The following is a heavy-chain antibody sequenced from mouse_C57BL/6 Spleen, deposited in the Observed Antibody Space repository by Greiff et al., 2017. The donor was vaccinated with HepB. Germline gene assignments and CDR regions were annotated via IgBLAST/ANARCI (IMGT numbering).Heavy chain of an antibody. CDR3: SRSGLDSSGFAWFAY. J-gene: IGHJ3*01. V-gene: IGHV1-54*01. Sequence: VQLQESGAELVRPGTSVKVSCKASGYAFTNYLIAWVKQRPGQGLEWIGVINPGSGGTNYNEKFKGKATLTADKSSSTAYMQLSSLTSEDSAVYYWSRSGLDSSGFAWFAYWGQGTLVTVSA. CDR1: GYAFTNYL. D-gene: IGHD3-2*02. CDR2: INPGSGGT.